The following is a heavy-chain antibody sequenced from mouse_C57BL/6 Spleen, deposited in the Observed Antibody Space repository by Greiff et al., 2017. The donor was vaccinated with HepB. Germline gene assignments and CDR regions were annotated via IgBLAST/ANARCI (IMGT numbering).Heavy chain of an antibody. CDR2: IDPSDSYT. D-gene: IGHD1-1*01. CDR3: ARDGRGYFDV. J-gene: IGHJ1*03. Sequence: VQLQQPGAELVRPGTSVKLSCKASGYTFTSYWMHWVKQRPGQGLEWIGVIDPSDSYTNYNQKFKGKATLTVDTSSSTAYMQLSSLTSEDSAVYYCARDGRGYFDVWGTGTTVTVSS. CDR1: GYTFTSYW. V-gene: IGHV1-59*01.